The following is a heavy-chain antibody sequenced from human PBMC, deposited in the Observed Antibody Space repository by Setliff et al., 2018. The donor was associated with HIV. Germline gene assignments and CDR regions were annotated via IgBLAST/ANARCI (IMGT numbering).Heavy chain of an antibody. CDR2: INQDGGER. J-gene: IGHJ6*03. CDR3: ARGQQQDTWYYYLDV. CDR1: GFTFSKYW. V-gene: IGHV3-7*01. Sequence: SLRLSCASSGFTFSKYWMTWVRQAPGKGLEWVANINQDGGERNYGESVKGRFTVSRDNAKDSLYLQMNSLRAEDTAIYYCARGQQQDTWYYYLDVWGKGTTVTVSS. D-gene: IGHD6-13*01.